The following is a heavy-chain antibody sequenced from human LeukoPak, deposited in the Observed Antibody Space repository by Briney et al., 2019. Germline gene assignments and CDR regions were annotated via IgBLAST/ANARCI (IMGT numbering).Heavy chain of an antibody. CDR3: ATGSSWYSYSQY. CDR2: IYYSGST. J-gene: IGHJ4*02. D-gene: IGHD6-13*01. CDR1: GGSISTSNYY. V-gene: IGHV4-61*01. Sequence: SETLSLTCTVSGGSISTSNYYWSWIRQPPGKGLEWIGYIYYSGSTNYNPSLKSRVTISVDTSKNQFSLKLSSVTAADTAVYYCATGSSWYSYSQYWGQGTLVTVSS.